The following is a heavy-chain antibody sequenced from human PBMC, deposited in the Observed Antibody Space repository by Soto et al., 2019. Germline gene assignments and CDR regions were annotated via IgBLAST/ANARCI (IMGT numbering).Heavy chain of an antibody. CDR2: VSFRGDI. D-gene: IGHD2-2*01. Sequence: LRLSCTASGFMFSSYTMNWVRQAPGKGLEWVSSVSFRGDIYYADSLEGRFTISRDDAKNSLYLQMNSLRAEDTAVYYCARGCSSASCYYYWGQGTLVTVSS. CDR1: GFMFSSYT. J-gene: IGHJ4*02. V-gene: IGHV3-21*01. CDR3: ARGCSSASCYYY.